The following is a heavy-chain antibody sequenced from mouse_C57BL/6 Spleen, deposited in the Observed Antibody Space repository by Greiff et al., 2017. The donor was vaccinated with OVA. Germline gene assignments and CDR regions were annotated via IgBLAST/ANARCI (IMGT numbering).Heavy chain of an antibody. J-gene: IGHJ2*01. Sequence: VQLQQSGAELVRPGASVKLSCKASGYTFTDYYINWVKQRPGQGLEWIARIYPGSGNTYYNEKFKGKATLTAEKSSSTAYMQLSSLTSEDSAVYFCARGDYGNYPDYWGQGTTLTVSS. CDR1: GYTFTDYY. CDR2: IYPGSGNT. D-gene: IGHD2-1*01. V-gene: IGHV1-76*01. CDR3: ARGDYGNYPDY.